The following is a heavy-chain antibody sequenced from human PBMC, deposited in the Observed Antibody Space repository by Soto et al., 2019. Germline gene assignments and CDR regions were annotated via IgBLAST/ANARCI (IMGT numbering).Heavy chain of an antibody. CDR2: IYSSEST. J-gene: IGHJ6*02. CDR1: GGSVRTINYY. CDR3: ARLNGYCISTNCHGYYGMDV. V-gene: IGHV4-39*01. Sequence: SETRSLTCTVSGGSVRTINYYWGWISQSTGKGLEWIGTIYSSESTYYNPSLLSRVTISVDTSKNEFSLRLSSVTAADTAVYYCARLNGYCISTNCHGYYGMDVWGQGTTVT. D-gene: IGHD2-2*03.